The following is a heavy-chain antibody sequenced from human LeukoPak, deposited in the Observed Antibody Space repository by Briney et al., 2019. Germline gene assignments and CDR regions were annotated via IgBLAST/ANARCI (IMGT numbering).Heavy chain of an antibody. V-gene: IGHV3-30*18. J-gene: IGHJ4*02. D-gene: IGHD3-10*01. CDR2: ITYDGTNK. Sequence: GGSLRLSCAASGFTFSSYGMHWVRQAPGKGLEWVALITYDGTNKYYTDSMRGRFTISRDNSKNTVYLQMNSLRAEDTAVYYCAKDKERITMVRGAFDYWGQGTLVTVSS. CDR3: AKDKERITMVRGAFDY. CDR1: GFTFSSYG.